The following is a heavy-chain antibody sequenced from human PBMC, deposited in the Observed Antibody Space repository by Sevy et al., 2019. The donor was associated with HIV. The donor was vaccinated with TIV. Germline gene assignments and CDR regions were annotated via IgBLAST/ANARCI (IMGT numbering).Heavy chain of an antibody. CDR3: AREGCTQPHDY. CDR1: GFTFAKYS. J-gene: IGHJ4*02. CDR2: FSFGCGRI. V-gene: IGHV3-23*01. Sequence: GESLRLSCAASGFTFAKYSMSWLRQAPGKGLEWVSTFSFGCGRINYADSVKGRFTISRDDSKNTLYLQMNSLRAEDTATYFCAREGCTQPHDYWGQGTLVTVSS.